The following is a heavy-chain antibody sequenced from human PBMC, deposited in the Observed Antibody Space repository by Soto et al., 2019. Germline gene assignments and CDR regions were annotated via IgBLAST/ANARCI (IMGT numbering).Heavy chain of an antibody. V-gene: IGHV5-10-1*01. D-gene: IGHD1-26*01. CDR1: GYSFTSYW. J-gene: IGHJ6*02. CDR2: IDPSDSYT. Sequence: PGESLKISCKGSGYSFTSYWISWVRQMPGKGLEWMGRIDPSDSYTNYSPSFQGHVTISADKSISTAYLQWSSLKASDTAMYYCARHPVAIVGATAGMDVWGQGTTVTVPS. CDR3: ARHPVAIVGATAGMDV.